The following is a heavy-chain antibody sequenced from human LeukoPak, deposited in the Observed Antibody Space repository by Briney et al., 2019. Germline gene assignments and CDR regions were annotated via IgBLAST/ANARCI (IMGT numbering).Heavy chain of an antibody. D-gene: IGHD4-17*01. Sequence: ASVQVSCKDSGYTFTSYYMHWVGQAPGQGREWMGWINHNSGGTNNAQKFQGRDTMTRDRSISTAYMELSRLRSDDTAVYYCAALDYGDYVGFDYWGQGTLVTVSS. CDR1: GYTFTSYY. V-gene: IGHV1-2*02. CDR3: AALDYGDYVGFDY. J-gene: IGHJ4*02. CDR2: INHNSGGT.